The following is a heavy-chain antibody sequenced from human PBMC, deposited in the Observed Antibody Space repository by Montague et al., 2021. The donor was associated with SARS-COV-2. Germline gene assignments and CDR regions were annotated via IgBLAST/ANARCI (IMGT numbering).Heavy chain of an antibody. J-gene: IGHJ6*03. CDR1: GGSFSTYS. CDR2: IHHGGST. V-gene: IGHV4-34*01. Sequence: SETLSLTCAVHGGSFSTYSWNWIRQPPGKGLEWIGEIHHGGSTNYNPSLKSRVTISADTSKNQFSLKLTSMAAADTAVYYCARLGDGVVPSPILGVGPYYSYYYVDVWGKGTTVTVSS. D-gene: IGHD3-10*01. CDR3: ARLGDGVVPSPILGVGPYYSYYYVDV.